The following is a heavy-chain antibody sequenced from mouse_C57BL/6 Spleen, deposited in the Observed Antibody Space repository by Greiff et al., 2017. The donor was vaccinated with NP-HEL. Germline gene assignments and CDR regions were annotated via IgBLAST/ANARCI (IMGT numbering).Heavy chain of an antibody. CDR1: GFSLTSYG. V-gene: IGHV2-2*01. CDR2: IWSGGST. CDR3: ARNNWDGDYFDY. Sequence: QVQLKESGPGLVQPSQSLSITCTVSGFSLTSYGVHWVRQSPGKGLEWLGVIWSGGSTDYNAALISRLSISKDNSKSQVFFKMNSLQADDTAIYYCARNNWDGDYFDYWGQGTTLTVSS. J-gene: IGHJ2*01. D-gene: IGHD4-1*01.